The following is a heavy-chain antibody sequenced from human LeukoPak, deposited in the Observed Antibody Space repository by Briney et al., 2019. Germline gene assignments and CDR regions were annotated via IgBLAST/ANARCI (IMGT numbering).Heavy chain of an antibody. CDR2: INAGNGNT. CDR3: ARDRGVSSGWYKLGY. Sequence: ASVKASCKASGYTFTSYAMHWVRQAPGQRLEWMGWINAGNGNTKYSQKFQGRVTITRDTSASTAYMELSSLRSEDTAVYYCARDRGVSSGWYKLGYWGQGTLVTVSS. D-gene: IGHD6-19*01. CDR1: GYTFTSYA. V-gene: IGHV1-3*01. J-gene: IGHJ4*02.